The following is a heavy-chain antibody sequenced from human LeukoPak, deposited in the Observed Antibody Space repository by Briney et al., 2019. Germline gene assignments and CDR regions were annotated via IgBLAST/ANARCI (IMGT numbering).Heavy chain of an antibody. V-gene: IGHV4-31*03. CDR1: GGSISSGGYY. CDR3: ARQMGLGVWALDY. Sequence: SQTLSLTCTVSGGSISSGGYYWSWIRQHPGKGLEWIGYIYYSGSTYYNPSLKSRVTISVDTSKNQFSLKLSAVTAADTAVYYCARQMGLGVWALDYWGQGTLVTVSS. J-gene: IGHJ4*02. CDR2: IYYSGST. D-gene: IGHD5/OR15-5a*01.